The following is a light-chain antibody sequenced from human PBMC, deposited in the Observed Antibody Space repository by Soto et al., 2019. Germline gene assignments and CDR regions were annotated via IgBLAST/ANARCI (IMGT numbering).Light chain of an antibody. CDR3: CSYAGSFTSYV. CDR2: DVS. V-gene: IGLV2-11*01. CDR1: SSDVGNYNY. J-gene: IGLJ1*01. Sequence: QSALTRPRSVSGSPGQSVTISRTGTSSDVGNYNYVSWYQQMPGKAPKLIIYDVSKRPPGVPDRFSGSKSGNTASLTISGLQAEDETDYYCCSYAGSFTSYVFGTGTKVTVL.